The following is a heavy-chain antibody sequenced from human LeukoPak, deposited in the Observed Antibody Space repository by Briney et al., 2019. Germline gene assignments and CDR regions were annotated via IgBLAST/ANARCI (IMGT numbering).Heavy chain of an antibody. CDR1: GGSISSYY. CDR3: ARDRAVAGRYYYGMDV. V-gene: IGHV4-59*01. Sequence: SETLSLTCTVSGGSISSYYWSWIRQPPGKGLEWIGNIYYSGSTNCNPSLKSRVTISVDTSKNQFSLKLSSVTAADTAVYYCARDRAVAGRYYYGMDVWGQGTTVTVSS. CDR2: IYYSGST. J-gene: IGHJ6*02. D-gene: IGHD6-19*01.